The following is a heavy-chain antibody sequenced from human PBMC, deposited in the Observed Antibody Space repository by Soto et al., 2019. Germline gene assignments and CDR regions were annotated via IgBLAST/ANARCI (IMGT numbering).Heavy chain of an antibody. D-gene: IGHD3-22*01. J-gene: IGHJ4*02. CDR2: INPNSGGT. CDR1: GYTFTGYY. CDR3: ARDYYDSSGYPLNFDY. V-gene: IGHV1-2*02. Sequence: ASVKVSCKASGYTFTGYYMHWVRQAPGQGLEWMGWINPNSGGTNYAQKFQGRVTMTRDTSISTAYMELSRLRSGDTAVYYCARDYYDSSGYPLNFDYWGQGTLVTVSS.